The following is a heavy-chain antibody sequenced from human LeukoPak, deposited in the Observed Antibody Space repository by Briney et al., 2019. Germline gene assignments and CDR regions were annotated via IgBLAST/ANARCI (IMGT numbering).Heavy chain of an antibody. CDR3: ARQTGSGLFILP. CDR2: IYYSGNT. J-gene: IGHJ4*02. V-gene: IGHV4-39*01. CDR1: GVSISSSNSY. Sequence: PSETLSLTCSVSGVSISSSNSYWGWIRQPPGKGLEWIGSIYYSGNTYYNASLKSQVSISIDTSKNQFSLKLTSVTAADTAVYYCARQTGSGLFILPGGQGTLVTVSS. D-gene: IGHD3/OR15-3a*01.